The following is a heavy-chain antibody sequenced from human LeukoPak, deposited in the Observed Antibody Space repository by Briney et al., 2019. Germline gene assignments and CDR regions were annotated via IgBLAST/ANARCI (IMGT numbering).Heavy chain of an antibody. CDR1: GFTFSSYW. CDR2: IDPDDSGS. J-gene: IGHJ3*01. Sequence: GGSLRLSCAASGFTFSSYWMHWVRQAPGEGLVWVSRIDPDDSGSTYADSVKGRFTISRDNAKNTLWLQMNSLRADDTAVYYCAGVRAGGNRAFDVWGQGTVVAVSS. V-gene: IGHV3-74*01. D-gene: IGHD4-23*01. CDR3: AGVRAGGNRAFDV.